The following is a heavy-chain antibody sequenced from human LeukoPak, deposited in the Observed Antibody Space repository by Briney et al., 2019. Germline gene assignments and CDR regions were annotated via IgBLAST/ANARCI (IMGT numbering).Heavy chain of an antibody. J-gene: IGHJ4*02. V-gene: IGHV3-30-3*01. CDR1: GFTFSSYA. CDR3: AREDIVVVIALFDY. CDR2: ISYDGSNK. D-gene: IGHD2-21*01. Sequence: PGRSLRLSCAASGFTFSSYAMHWVRQAPGKGLEWVAVISYDGSNKYYADSVKGRFTISRDNSKNTLYLQMNSLRAEDTAVYYCAREDIVVVIALFDYWGQGTLVTVSS.